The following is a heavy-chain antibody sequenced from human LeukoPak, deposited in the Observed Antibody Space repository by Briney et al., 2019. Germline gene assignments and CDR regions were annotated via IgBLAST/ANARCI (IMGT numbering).Heavy chain of an antibody. V-gene: IGHV3-30-3*01. J-gene: IGHJ5*02. Sequence: PGRSLRLSCAASGLTFSSYAMHWVRQAPGKGLEWVAVISYDGSNKYYADSVKGRFTISRDNSKNTLYLQMNSLRAEDTAVYYCASSRSYSGWFDPWGQGTLVTVSS. CDR1: GLTFSSYA. CDR3: ASSRSYSGWFDP. D-gene: IGHD1-26*01. CDR2: ISYDGSNK.